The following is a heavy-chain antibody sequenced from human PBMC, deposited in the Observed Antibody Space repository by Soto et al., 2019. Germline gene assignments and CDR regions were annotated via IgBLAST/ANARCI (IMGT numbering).Heavy chain of an antibody. J-gene: IGHJ4*02. Sequence: EVQLVESGGALVQPGGSLRVSCAASGFTLSAYWMTWVRQAPGKGLEWVATIEENGSDKFYVDSVRGRFTISRDNAKNSQYLQMNSLRVEDTAVYYCAAGKTLYDFWGQGTLVTVS. CDR3: AAGKTLYDF. CDR1: GFTLSAYW. D-gene: IGHD3-3*01. CDR2: IEENGSDK. V-gene: IGHV3-7*05.